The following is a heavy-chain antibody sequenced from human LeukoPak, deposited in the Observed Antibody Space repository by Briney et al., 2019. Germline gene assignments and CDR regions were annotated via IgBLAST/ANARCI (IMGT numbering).Heavy chain of an antibody. D-gene: IGHD4-23*01. J-gene: IGHJ4*02. Sequence: ASVKVSSKASGYTFTSYYMHWVRQAPGQGLEWMGIINPSGGSTSYAQKFQGRVTMTRDTSTSTVSMELRSLRSEDTAVYYCAGYGGAFDYWGQGTLVTVSS. CDR3: AGYGGAFDY. V-gene: IGHV1-46*01. CDR1: GYTFTSYY. CDR2: INPSGGST.